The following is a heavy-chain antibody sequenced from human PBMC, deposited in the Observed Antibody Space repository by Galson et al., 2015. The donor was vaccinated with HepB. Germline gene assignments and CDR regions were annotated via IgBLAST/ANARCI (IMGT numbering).Heavy chain of an antibody. Sequence: CAISGDSVSSNRAAWNWIRQSPSRGLEWLGRTSYRSKWYSDYPVSVKSRITINPDTSKNQFSLQLNSVTPDDTAVYYYARDRDAAMVEGFDYWGQGTLVTVSS. D-gene: IGHD5-18*01. CDR3: ARDRDAAMVEGFDY. CDR1: GDSVSSNRAA. V-gene: IGHV6-1*01. CDR2: TSYRSKWYS. J-gene: IGHJ4*02.